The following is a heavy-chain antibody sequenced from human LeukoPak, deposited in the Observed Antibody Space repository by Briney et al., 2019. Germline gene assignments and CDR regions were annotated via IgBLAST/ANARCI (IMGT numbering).Heavy chain of an antibody. Sequence: ASVKVSCKASGYTFTSYDINWVRQATGQGLEWMGWMNPNSGNTGYAQKFQGRVTMTRNTSISTACMELSSLRSEDTAVYYCARGRGAAAGTGYYYYYYYMDVWGKGTTVTISS. CDR1: GYTFTSYD. CDR3: ARGRGAAAGTGYYYYYYYMDV. D-gene: IGHD6-13*01. V-gene: IGHV1-8*01. CDR2: MNPNSGNT. J-gene: IGHJ6*03.